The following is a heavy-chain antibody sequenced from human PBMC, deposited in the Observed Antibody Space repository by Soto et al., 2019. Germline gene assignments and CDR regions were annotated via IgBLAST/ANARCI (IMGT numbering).Heavy chain of an antibody. CDR1: GYTLSEVS. D-gene: IGHD2-15*01. Sequence: ASVKVSCKVSGYTLSEVSIHWVRQTPGKGLEWMGGFDPENDETSYAQKFQGRVTLTEDTSTDTAYLELSSLRSEDTAIYYCAIAAYCSGATCYSDYNWFDPWGQGTMVTVSS. CDR2: FDPENDET. CDR3: AIAAYCSGATCYSDYNWFDP. V-gene: IGHV1-24*01. J-gene: IGHJ5*02.